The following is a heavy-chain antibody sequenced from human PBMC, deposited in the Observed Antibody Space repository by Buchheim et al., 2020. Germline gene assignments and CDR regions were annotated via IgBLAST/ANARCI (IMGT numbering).Heavy chain of an antibody. CDR2: ISGSGGST. J-gene: IGHJ4*02. D-gene: IGHD3-3*01. V-gene: IGHV3-23*01. Sequence: LQLQESGPGLVKPSETLSLTCSVSGGSISRTIYYWGWIRQPPGKGLEWVSAISGSGGSTYYADSVKGRFTISRDNSKNTLYLQMNSLRAEDTAVYYCAKGQHDFWSGYYWAWVYFDYWGQGTL. CDR3: AKGQHDFWSGYYWAWVYFDY. CDR1: GGSISRTIY.